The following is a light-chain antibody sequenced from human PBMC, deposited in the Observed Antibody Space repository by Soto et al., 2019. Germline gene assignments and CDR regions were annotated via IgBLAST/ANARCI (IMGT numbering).Light chain of an antibody. V-gene: IGKV1-5*01. CDR2: DAS. J-gene: IGKJ3*01. Sequence: DIEMTQSPSTLSASVGDRVTISCRASQSVSGKLAWYQQKPGKAPKLMIYDASTWQSGVPSRFSGSGSGTDFTLTISCLQPDGFATYYHQQNNSLSTFGPGTNVELK. CDR3: QQNNSLST. CDR1: QSVSGK.